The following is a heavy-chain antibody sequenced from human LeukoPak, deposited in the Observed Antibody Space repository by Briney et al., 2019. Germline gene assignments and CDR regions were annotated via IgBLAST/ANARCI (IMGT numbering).Heavy chain of an antibody. D-gene: IGHD5-24*01. J-gene: IGHJ3*02. CDR3: ARSRAGYNFNAFDI. V-gene: IGHV1-69*05. CDR2: IIPVFGTA. CDR1: GGTFSSYA. Sequence: SVKVSCKASGGTFSSYAISWVRQAPGQGLEWMGRIIPVFGTANYAQKFQGRVTITTDESTSTAYMELSSLRSEDTAVYYCARSRAGYNFNAFDIWGQGTMVTVSS.